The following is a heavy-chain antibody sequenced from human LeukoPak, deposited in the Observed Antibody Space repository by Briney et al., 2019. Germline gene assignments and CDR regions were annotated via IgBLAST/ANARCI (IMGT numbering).Heavy chain of an antibody. V-gene: IGHV4-34*01. D-gene: IGHD6-19*01. CDR2: INHSGST. CDR1: GGSFSGYY. J-gene: IGHJ6*03. Sequence: PSETLSLTCAVYGGSFSGYYWSWTRQPPGKGLEWIGEINHSGSTNYNPSLKSRVTISVDTSKNQFSLKLSSVTAADTAVYYCARYSSGWLYYYYYYMDVWGKGTTVTVSS. CDR3: ARYSSGWLYYYYYYMDV.